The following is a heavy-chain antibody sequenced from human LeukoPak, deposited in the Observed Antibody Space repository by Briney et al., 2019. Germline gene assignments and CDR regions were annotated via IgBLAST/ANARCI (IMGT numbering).Heavy chain of an antibody. CDR1: GGTFSSYA. J-gene: IGHJ4*02. V-gene: IGHV1-69*04. D-gene: IGHD3-22*01. Sequence: SVKVSCKASGGTFSSYAISWVRQAPGQGLEWMGRIIPILGIANYAQKFQGRVTITADKSTSTAYMELSSLRSEDTAVYYCARCPYYYDSSGYNQYDYWGQGTLVTVSS. CDR3: ARCPYYYDSSGYNQYDY. CDR2: IIPILGIA.